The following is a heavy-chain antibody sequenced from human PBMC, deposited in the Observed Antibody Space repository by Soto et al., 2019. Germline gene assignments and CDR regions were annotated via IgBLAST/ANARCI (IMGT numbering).Heavy chain of an antibody. Sequence: PSETLSLTCTVSGRSISNYYWSWIRQPAGKGLEWIGRIYTSGDTNYNPSLKGRVTMSVDTSKNQFSLKLRSVTAADTAVYFCARDVRYAYDFWGRGTLVTVSS. J-gene: IGHJ4*02. CDR2: IYTSGDT. CDR1: GRSISNYY. CDR3: ARDVRYAYDF. D-gene: IGHD3-3*01. V-gene: IGHV4-4*07.